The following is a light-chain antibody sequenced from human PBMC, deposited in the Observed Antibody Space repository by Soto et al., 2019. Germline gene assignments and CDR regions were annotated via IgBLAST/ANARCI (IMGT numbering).Light chain of an antibody. V-gene: IGLV2-14*01. CDR3: SSYRSSSTLYV. J-gene: IGLJ1*01. Sequence: QSALTQPASVSGSPGQSITISCTGTSSDVGGYNYVSWYQQHPGKAPKLMIYDVSNRPSGVSNRFSGSKSGNTASLTISGLRAEDEADYYCSSYRSSSTLYVFGTGTKVTVL. CDR2: DVS. CDR1: SSDVGGYNY.